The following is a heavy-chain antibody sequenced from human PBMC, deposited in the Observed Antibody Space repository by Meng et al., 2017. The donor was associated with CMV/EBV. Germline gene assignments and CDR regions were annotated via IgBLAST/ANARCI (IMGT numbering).Heavy chain of an antibody. Sequence: QDQLQEAGPGLVKPSQTLSLTCTVSGGSISSGDYYWSWIRQPPGKGLEWIGYIYYSGSTYYNPSLKSRVTISVDTSKNQFSLKLSSVTAVDTAVYYCARVMGPNRTPYYFDYWGQGTLVTVSS. CDR3: ARVMGPNRTPYYFDY. D-gene: IGHD1-14*01. CDR2: IYYSGST. V-gene: IGHV4-30-4*08. CDR1: GGSISSGDYY. J-gene: IGHJ4*02.